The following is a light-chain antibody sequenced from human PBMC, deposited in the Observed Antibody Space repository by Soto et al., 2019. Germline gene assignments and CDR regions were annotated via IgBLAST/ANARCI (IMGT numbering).Light chain of an antibody. CDR3: SLYSSNGSLI. CDR1: TTDIDNYDS. Sequence: QSALTQPPSVSGSPGQSVTISCTATTTDIDNYDSVSWYQQAPGTAPKLTIYDVNNRPSGAPDRFSGSTSGNTASLTISGLHAKEETDYFCSLYSSNGSLIFGPGTKVTVL. CDR2: DVN. V-gene: IGLV2-18*01. J-gene: IGLJ1*01.